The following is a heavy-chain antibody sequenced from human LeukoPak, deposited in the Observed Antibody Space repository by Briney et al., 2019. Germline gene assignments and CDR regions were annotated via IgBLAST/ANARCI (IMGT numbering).Heavy chain of an antibody. CDR3: ASLTGISDY. CDR1: GYSISSGYY. D-gene: IGHD1-20*01. J-gene: IGHJ4*02. CDR2: IYHSGST. Sequence: PSETLSLTCTVSGYSISSGYYWGWIRQPPGKGLEWIGSIYHSGSTYYNPSLKSRVTISVDTSKNQFSLKLSSVTAADTAVYYCASLTGISDYWGQGTLVTLFS. V-gene: IGHV4-38-2*02.